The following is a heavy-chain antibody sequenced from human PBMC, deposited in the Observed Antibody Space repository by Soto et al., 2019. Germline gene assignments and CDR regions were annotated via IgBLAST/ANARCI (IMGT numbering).Heavy chain of an antibody. D-gene: IGHD2-2*01. Sequence: SETLSLTCTVSGGSISSYYWSWIRQPPGKGLEWIGYIYYSGSTNYNPSLKSRVTISVDTSKNQFSLKLSSVTAADTAVYYCARVADVVVPAAATPNYYYYYYMDVWGKGTTVTVSS. CDR2: IYYSGST. CDR3: ARVADVVVPAAATPNYYYYYYMDV. CDR1: GGSISSYY. J-gene: IGHJ6*03. V-gene: IGHV4-59*01.